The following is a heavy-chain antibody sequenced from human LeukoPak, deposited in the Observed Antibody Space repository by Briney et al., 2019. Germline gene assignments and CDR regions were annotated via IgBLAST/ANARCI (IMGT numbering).Heavy chain of an antibody. D-gene: IGHD6-6*01. CDR2: ISYDGSNK. CDR3: ARVYSSSSGKNVFDI. V-gene: IGHV3-30-3*01. CDR1: GFTFSSYA. Sequence: PGGSLRLSCAASGFTFSSYAMHWVRQAPGKGLEWVAVISYDGSNKYYADSVKGRFTISRDNSKNTLYLQMNSLRAEDTAVYYCARVYSSSSGKNVFDIWGQGTMVIVSS. J-gene: IGHJ3*02.